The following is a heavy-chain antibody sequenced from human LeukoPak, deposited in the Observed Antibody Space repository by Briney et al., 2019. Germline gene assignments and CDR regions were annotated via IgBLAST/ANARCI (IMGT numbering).Heavy chain of an antibody. Sequence: ASVKVSCKASGYTFTSYGISWVRQAPGQGLEWMGWISAYNGNTNYAQKLQGGVTMTTDTSTSAAHMELRSLRSDDTAVYYCARDHDMVRGVIIRYNWFDPWGQGTLVTVSS. CDR1: GYTFTSYG. CDR2: ISAYNGNT. D-gene: IGHD3-10*01. CDR3: ARDHDMVRGVIIRYNWFDP. J-gene: IGHJ5*02. V-gene: IGHV1-18*04.